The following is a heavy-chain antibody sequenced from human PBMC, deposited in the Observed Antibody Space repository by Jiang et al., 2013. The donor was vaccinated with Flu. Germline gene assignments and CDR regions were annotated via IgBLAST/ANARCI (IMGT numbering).Heavy chain of an antibody. CDR3: ARGARGSYSSSWYGVY. CDR2: INHSGST. V-gene: IGHV4-34*01. D-gene: IGHD6-13*01. J-gene: IGHJ4*02. CDR1: GGSFSGYY. Sequence: LLKPSETLSLTCAVYGGSFSGYYWSWIRQPPGKGPEWIGEINHSGSTNYNPSLKSRVTISVDTSKNQFSLKLSSVTAADTAVYYCARGARGSYSSSWYGVYWGQGTLVTVSS.